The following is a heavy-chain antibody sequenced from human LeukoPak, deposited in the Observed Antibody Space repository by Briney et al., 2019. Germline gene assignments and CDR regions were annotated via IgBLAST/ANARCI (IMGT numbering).Heavy chain of an antibody. D-gene: IGHD3-22*01. CDR1: GFSVSSNY. CDR2: IYSGGST. CDR3: AKPQAMIVPYGMDV. V-gene: IGHV3-53*01. J-gene: IGHJ6*02. Sequence: PGGSLRLSCAASGFSVSSNYVSWVRQAPGKGLEWVSVIYSGGSTYYADSVKGRFTISRDNSKNTLYLQMKSLRAEDTAVYYCAKPQAMIVPYGMDVWGQGTTVTVSS.